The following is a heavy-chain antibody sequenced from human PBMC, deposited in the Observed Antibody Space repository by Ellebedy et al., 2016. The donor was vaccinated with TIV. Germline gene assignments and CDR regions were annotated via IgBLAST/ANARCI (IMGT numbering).Heavy chain of an antibody. J-gene: IGHJ4*02. CDR2: IDWDGDK. CDR3: ARVRVGGGHYSDFDF. D-gene: IGHD2-21*02. CDR1: GFSLRTPGMC. Sequence: SGPTLVXPTQTLTLTCTFSGFSLRTPGMCVSWIRQPPGKALEWLALIDWDGDKYYTTSLQTRLTVSKDTSKKQVVLTTTNMDSVGTATYYCARVRVGGGHYSDFDFWGQGALVTVSS. V-gene: IGHV2-70*01.